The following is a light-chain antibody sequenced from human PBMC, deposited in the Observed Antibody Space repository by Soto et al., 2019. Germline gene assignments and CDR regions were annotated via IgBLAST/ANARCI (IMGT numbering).Light chain of an antibody. CDR2: DAS. CDR1: QSVTSY. V-gene: IGKV3-11*01. Sequence: EIVLTQSPATLSLSPGERATLSCRASQSVTSYFAWYQQKPGQAPRLLIYDASNRATGIPARFSGSGSGTDFTLTISSLEPEDFAVYYCQQRFSWPLTFGGGTKVEIK. J-gene: IGKJ4*01. CDR3: QQRFSWPLT.